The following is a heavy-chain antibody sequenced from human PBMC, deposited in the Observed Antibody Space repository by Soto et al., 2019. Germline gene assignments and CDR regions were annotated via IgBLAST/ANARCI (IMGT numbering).Heavy chain of an antibody. Sequence: SETLSLTCTVSGGSVSSGSYYWSWIRQPPGKGLEWIGYIYYSGSTNYNPSLKSRVTISVDTSKNQFSLKLSSVTAADTAVYYCARASSIVGLDYWGQGTLVTVSS. CDR3: ARASSIVGLDY. CDR2: IYYSGST. J-gene: IGHJ4*02. V-gene: IGHV4-61*01. D-gene: IGHD1-26*01. CDR1: GGSVSSGSYY.